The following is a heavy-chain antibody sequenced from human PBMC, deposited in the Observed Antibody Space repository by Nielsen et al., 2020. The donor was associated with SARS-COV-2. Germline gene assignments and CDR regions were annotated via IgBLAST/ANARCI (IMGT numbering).Heavy chain of an antibody. J-gene: IGHJ6*02. D-gene: IGHD2-2*01. Sequence: GGSLRLSCAASGFTVSSNYMSWVRQAPGKGLEWVSVIYSGGSTYYADSVKGRFTISRDNSKNTLYLQMNSLRAEDTAVYYCARDRITPRYCSSTSCYAGNYYYYGMDVWGQGTTVTVSS. CDR2: IYSGGST. V-gene: IGHV3-53*01. CDR1: GFTVSSNY. CDR3: ARDRITPRYCSSTSCYAGNYYYYGMDV.